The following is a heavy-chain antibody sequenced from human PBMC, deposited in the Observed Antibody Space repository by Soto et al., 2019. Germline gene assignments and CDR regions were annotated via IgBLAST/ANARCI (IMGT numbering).Heavy chain of an antibody. Sequence: SETLSLTCAVYGGSFSGYYWSWIRQPPGKGLEWIGEINHSGSTNYNPSLKSRVTISVDTSKNQFSLTLRSVTAADTAVYYCARLGAYYQSLEPWGQGILVTVSS. V-gene: IGHV4-34*01. CDR1: GGSFSGYY. D-gene: IGHD3-22*01. CDR3: ARLGAYYQSLEP. CDR2: INHSGST. J-gene: IGHJ5*02.